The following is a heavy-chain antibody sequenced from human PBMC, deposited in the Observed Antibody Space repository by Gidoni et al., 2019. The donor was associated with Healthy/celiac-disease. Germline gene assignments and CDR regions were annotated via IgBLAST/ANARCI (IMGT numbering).Heavy chain of an antibody. CDR3: ASPTVTTQEDAFDI. Sequence: QVQLQQWGAGLLKPSETLSLTCAVYGGSFSGYYWSWIRQPPGKGLEWIGEINHSGSTNYNPSLKSRVTISVDTSKNQFSLKLSSVTAADTAVYYCASPTVTTQEDAFDIWGQGTMVTVSS. CDR1: GGSFSGYY. J-gene: IGHJ3*02. CDR2: INHSGST. D-gene: IGHD4-17*01. V-gene: IGHV4-34*01.